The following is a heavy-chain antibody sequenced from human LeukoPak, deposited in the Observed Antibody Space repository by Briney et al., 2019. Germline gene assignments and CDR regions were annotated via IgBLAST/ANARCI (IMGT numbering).Heavy chain of an antibody. CDR1: GYTFINHW. J-gene: IGHJ4*02. Sequence: GASVKVSCKASGYTFINHWMHWVRQAPGQGLEWMGWINPNSGGTNYAQKFQGRVTMTRDTSISTAYMELSRLRSDDTAVYYCASCSGSGGSCYWGFAYWGQGTLVTVSS. CDR3: ASCSGSGGSCYWGFAY. CDR2: INPNSGGT. D-gene: IGHD2-15*01. V-gene: IGHV1-2*02.